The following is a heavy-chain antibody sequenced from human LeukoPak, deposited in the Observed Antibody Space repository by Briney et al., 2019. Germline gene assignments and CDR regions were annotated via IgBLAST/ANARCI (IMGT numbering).Heavy chain of an antibody. D-gene: IGHD6-13*01. Sequence: GRSLRLSCAASGFTFSSYAMHWVRQAPGKGLEWVAVILFDGSNEYFADSVKGRFTISRDNSKNTLYLQMNSLRPEDTAVYYCARDRQLFFPNYYFDYWGQGTLVTVSS. V-gene: IGHV3-30*01. CDR2: ILFDGSNE. CDR3: ARDRQLFFPNYYFDY. CDR1: GFTFSSYA. J-gene: IGHJ4*02.